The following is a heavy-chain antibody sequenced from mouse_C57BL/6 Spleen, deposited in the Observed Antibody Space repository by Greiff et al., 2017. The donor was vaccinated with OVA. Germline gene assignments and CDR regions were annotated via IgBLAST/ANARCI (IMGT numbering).Heavy chain of an antibody. D-gene: IGHD1-1*01. Sequence: QVQLKESGAELVRPGASVKLSCKASGYTFTDYYINWVKQRPGQGLEWIARIYPGSGNTYYNEKFKGKATLTAEKSSSTAYMQLSSLTSEDSAVYFCARGVTTAVFDYWGQGTTLTVSS. CDR3: ARGVTTAVFDY. J-gene: IGHJ2*01. V-gene: IGHV1-76*01. CDR2: IYPGSGNT. CDR1: GYTFTDYY.